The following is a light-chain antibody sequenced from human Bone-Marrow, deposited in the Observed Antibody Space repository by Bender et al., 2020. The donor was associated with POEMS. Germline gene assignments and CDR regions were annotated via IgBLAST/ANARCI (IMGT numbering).Light chain of an antibody. J-gene: IGLJ1*01. Sequence: QSALTQPASVSGSPGQSITISCTGSSRDVGGYNYVSWYQQYPGKAPKLIIYEVTKRPSGISPRFSGSKSGNTAYLTISGLQAEDEADYYCCSTKVFGTGTKVIVL. CDR2: EVT. V-gene: IGLV2-14*01. CDR1: SRDVGGYNY. CDR3: CSTKV.